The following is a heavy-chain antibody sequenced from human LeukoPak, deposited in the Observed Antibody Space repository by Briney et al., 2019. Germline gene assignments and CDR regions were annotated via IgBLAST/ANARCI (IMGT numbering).Heavy chain of an antibody. CDR1: GGSISSYY. J-gene: IGHJ6*03. Sequence: PSETLSLTCTVSGGSISSYYWSWIRQPAGKGLEWIGRIYTSGSTNYNPSLKSRVTISVDTSKNQFSLKLSSVTAADTAVYYCARVRAYNWNYEIDYYYYYYMDVWGKGTTVTVSS. CDR3: ARVRAYNWNYEIDYYYYYYMDV. V-gene: IGHV4-4*07. CDR2: IYTSGST. D-gene: IGHD1-7*01.